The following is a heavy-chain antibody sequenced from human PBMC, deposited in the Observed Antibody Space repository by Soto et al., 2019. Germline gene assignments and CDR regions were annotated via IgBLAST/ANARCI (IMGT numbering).Heavy chain of an antibody. D-gene: IGHD4-17*01. Sequence: EVQLVESGGGLVKPGGSLRLSCAASGFTFSSYSMNWVRQAPGEGLEWVSSITTYNTSIYYADSVKGRFTISRDNAKNSLFLQMNSLRAEDTAVYYCARGYGDYIPDAFNIWGQGTMVTVSS. CDR1: GFTFSSYS. V-gene: IGHV3-21*01. J-gene: IGHJ3*02. CDR2: ITTYNTSI. CDR3: ARGYGDYIPDAFNI.